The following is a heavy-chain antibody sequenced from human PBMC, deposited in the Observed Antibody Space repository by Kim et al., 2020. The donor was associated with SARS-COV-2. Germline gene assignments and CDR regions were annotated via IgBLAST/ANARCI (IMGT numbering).Heavy chain of an antibody. CDR2: INTNTGNP. CDR1: GYTFTSYA. Sequence: ASVKVSCKASGYTFTSYAMNWVRQAPGQGLEWMGWINTNTGNPTYAQGFTGRFVFSLDTSVSTAYLQISSLKAEDTAVYYCARVARVMNHYYGSGNTRTVFDPWGQGTLVTVSS. V-gene: IGHV7-4-1*02. CDR3: ARVARVMNHYYGSGNTRTVFDP. D-gene: IGHD3-10*01. J-gene: IGHJ5*02.